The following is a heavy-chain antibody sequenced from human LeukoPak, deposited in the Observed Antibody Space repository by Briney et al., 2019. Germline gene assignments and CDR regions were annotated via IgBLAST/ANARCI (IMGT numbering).Heavy chain of an antibody. V-gene: IGHV3-48*03. J-gene: IGHJ5*02. CDR2: ISSSDNTM. Sequence: GGSLRLSCAASGFTFSSYEMNWVRQAPGKGLEWVSYISSSDNTMYYADSVKGRFTISRDNAKNSLYLQMNSLRAEDTPVYYCARINWFDPWGQGTLVTVSS. CDR3: ARINWFDP. CDR1: GFTFSSYE.